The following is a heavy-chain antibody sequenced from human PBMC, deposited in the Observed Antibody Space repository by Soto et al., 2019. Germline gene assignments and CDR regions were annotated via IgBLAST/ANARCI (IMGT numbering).Heavy chain of an antibody. J-gene: IGHJ4*02. CDR3: ARVPLLRSGFDY. CDR2: IYHSGST. D-gene: IGHD3-3*01. Sequence: TLSLTCAVSGGSISSGGYSWSWIRQPPGKGLEWIGYIYHSGSTYYNPSLKSRVTISVDRSTNQFSLKLSSVTAAATAVYYCARVPLLRSGFDYWGQGTLVTVPQ. CDR1: GGSISSGGYS. V-gene: IGHV4-30-2*01.